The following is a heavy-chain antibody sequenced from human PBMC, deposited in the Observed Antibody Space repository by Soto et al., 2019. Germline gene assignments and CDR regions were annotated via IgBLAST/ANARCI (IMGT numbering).Heavy chain of an antibody. CDR3: ARDRYSNGWYDY. CDR1: GGSISSYY. J-gene: IGHJ4*02. V-gene: IGHV4-59*01. CDR2: IYYSGST. Sequence: SETLSLTCIVSGGSISSYYWSWVRQPPGKGLEWIGYIYYSGSTKYNPSLKSRVTISVDTSNNQFSLKLSSVTAADTAVYYCARDRYSNGWYDYWGQGTLVTVSS. D-gene: IGHD6-19*01.